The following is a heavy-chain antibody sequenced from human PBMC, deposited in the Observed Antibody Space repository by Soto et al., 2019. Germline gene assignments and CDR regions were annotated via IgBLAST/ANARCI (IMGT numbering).Heavy chain of an antibody. Sequence: QVQLVESGGGVVQPGRSLRLSCAASGFTFSSYGMHWVRQAPGKGLEWVAVISYDGSNKYYADSVKGRFTISRDNSKNTLYLQMNILRAEDTAVYYCETDRSVVVVAAALGYWCQGTLVTVSS. CDR1: GFTFSSYG. V-gene: IGHV3-30*03. CDR2: ISYDGSNK. D-gene: IGHD2-15*01. CDR3: ETDRSVVVVAAALGY. J-gene: IGHJ4*02.